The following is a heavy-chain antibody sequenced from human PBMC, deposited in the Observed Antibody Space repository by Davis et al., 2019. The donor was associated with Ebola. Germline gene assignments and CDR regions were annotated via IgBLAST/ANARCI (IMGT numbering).Heavy chain of an antibody. CDR3: ARHDYGDSHFDY. Sequence: GESLKISCAASGFTFSNHWMHWVRQAPGKGLEWVAVISYDGSNKYFADSVKGRFTISRDNSKNTLYLQMNSLRAEDTAVYYCARHDYGDSHFDYWGQGTLVTVSS. D-gene: IGHD4-17*01. CDR2: ISYDGSNK. V-gene: IGHV3-30*03. J-gene: IGHJ4*02. CDR1: GFTFSNHW.